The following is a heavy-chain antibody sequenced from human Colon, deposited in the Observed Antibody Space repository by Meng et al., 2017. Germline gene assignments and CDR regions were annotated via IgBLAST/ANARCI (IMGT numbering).Heavy chain of an antibody. CDR1: GFTFSSYA. CDR2: ISANGGTT. Sequence: EVQLLESGGGLVQPGGSLRLSCAPSGFTFSSYAMSWVRQAPGKGLEWVSSISANGGTTFYTDSVKGRFTISRDNSKNTLYVQMNSLRAEDTALYYCAKGAGSGSYYNFDHWGQGTLVTVSS. V-gene: IGHV3-23*01. D-gene: IGHD3-10*01. CDR3: AKGAGSGSYYNFDH. J-gene: IGHJ4*02.